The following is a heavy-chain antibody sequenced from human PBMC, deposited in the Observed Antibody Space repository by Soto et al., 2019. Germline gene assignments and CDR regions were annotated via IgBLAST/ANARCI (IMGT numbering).Heavy chain of an antibody. Sequence: EVQLLESGGGLVQPGGSLRLSCAASGFTVNNYAMTWARQAPGNGLEWVSAISGGGDTTSYADSVKGRFTVSRDGSKNTLYLQMSSLRAEDTALYYCAKGRGGSGSLTPRVDFWGQGTLVTVSS. D-gene: IGHD3-10*01. J-gene: IGHJ4*02. V-gene: IGHV3-23*01. CDR1: GFTVNNYA. CDR2: ISGGGDTT. CDR3: AKGRGGSGSLTPRVDF.